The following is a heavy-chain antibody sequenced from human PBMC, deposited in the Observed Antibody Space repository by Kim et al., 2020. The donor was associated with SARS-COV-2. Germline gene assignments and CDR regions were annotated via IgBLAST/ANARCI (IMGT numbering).Heavy chain of an antibody. Sequence: GGSLRLSCEASGFTFSSYAMSWVRQAPGKGLEWFSAISGSGVSTYYADSVKGRFTISRDNSKNTLYLQMNSLRAEDTAVYYCAKDRTLYYDFWSGYDRPRDGMDVWGQGTTVTVSS. V-gene: IGHV3-23*01. CDR2: ISGSGVST. D-gene: IGHD3-3*01. J-gene: IGHJ6*02. CDR1: GFTFSSYA. CDR3: AKDRTLYYDFWSGYDRPRDGMDV.